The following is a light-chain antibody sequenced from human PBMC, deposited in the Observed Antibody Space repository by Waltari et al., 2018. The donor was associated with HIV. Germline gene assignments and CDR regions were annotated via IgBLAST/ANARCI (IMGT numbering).Light chain of an antibody. J-gene: IGKJ1*01. CDR3: QQSYSTPWT. CDR2: AAS. Sequence: DIQMPQSPSSLSASVVDRVTITCRASQTISSYLNWYQQKPENAPKLLIYAASSLQSGVPSRFSGSGSGTDFTLTISSLQPEDFATYYCQQSYSTPWTFGQGTKVEIK. V-gene: IGKV1-39*01. CDR1: QTISSY.